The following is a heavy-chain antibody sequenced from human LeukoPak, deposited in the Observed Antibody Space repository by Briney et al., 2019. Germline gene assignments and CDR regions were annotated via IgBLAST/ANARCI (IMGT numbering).Heavy chain of an antibody. CDR2: IYYSGST. V-gene: IGHV4-59*01. J-gene: IGHJ4*02. D-gene: IGHD3-9*01. Sequence: PSETLSLTCTVSGGSISSYYWSWIRQPPGKGLEWIGYIYYSGSTNYNSSLRSRVTISVDTSKNQFSLKLRSVTAADTAVYYCARVTGYTIEDYFDYWGQGTLVTVSS. CDR3: ARVTGYTIEDYFDY. CDR1: GGSISSYY.